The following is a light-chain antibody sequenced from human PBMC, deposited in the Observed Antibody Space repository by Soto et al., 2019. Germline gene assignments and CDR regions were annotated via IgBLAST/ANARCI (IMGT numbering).Light chain of an antibody. CDR3: AAWDDSLNAVV. Sequence: QSVLTQPPSASVTPGQRVTISCSGSSSNIGSNTVNCYQQLPGTAPKLLIYSNNQRPSGVPDRFSGSKSGTSASLAISGLQSEDEADYYCAAWDDSLNAVVFGGGTKLTVL. J-gene: IGLJ2*01. CDR2: SNN. CDR1: SSNIGSNT. V-gene: IGLV1-44*01.